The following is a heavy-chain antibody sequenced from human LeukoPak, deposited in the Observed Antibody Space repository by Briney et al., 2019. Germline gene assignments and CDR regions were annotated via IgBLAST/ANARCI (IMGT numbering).Heavy chain of an antibody. D-gene: IGHD6-19*01. CDR2: INPNSGGT. Sequence: GASVKVSCTASGYTFTGYYMHWVRQSPGQGLEWMGWINPNSGGTNYAQKFQGRVTMTRDTSISTAYMELSRLRSDDAAVYYCARDLGSGWYGYWGQGTLVTVSS. V-gene: IGHV1-2*02. CDR3: ARDLGSGWYGY. J-gene: IGHJ4*02. CDR1: GYTFTGYY.